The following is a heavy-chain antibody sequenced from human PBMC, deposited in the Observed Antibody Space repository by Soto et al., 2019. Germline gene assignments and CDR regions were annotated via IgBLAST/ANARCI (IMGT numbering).Heavy chain of an antibody. D-gene: IGHD1-1*01. Sequence: SVKVSCKASGYTFTSYDINWVRQATGQGLEWMGGIIPIFGTANYAQKFQGRVTITADESTSTAYMELSSLRSEDTAVYYCARLFGSGNNWDYWGQGTLVTVSS. V-gene: IGHV1-69*13. CDR2: IIPIFGTA. CDR1: GYTFTSYD. CDR3: ARLFGSGNNWDY. J-gene: IGHJ4*02.